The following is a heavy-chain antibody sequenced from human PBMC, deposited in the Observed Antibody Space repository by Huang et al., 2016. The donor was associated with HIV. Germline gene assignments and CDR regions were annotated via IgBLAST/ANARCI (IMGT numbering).Heavy chain of an antibody. V-gene: IGHV4-39*01. CDR3: ARGQSGPSQWLASLGNYYYYMDV. CDR1: GGSISGSRYY. CDR2: IYYSGDG. J-gene: IGHJ6*03. D-gene: IGHD6-19*01. Sequence: QLQLQESGPGPVKPSATLSLTCSVSGGSISGSRYYWGWIRQPPGKGLEGIGSIYYSGDGQQSPALKSRVTISVDTAKNQFSLRLSSVTAADTAVYYCARGQSGPSQWLASLGNYYYYMDVWGKGTTVTVSS.